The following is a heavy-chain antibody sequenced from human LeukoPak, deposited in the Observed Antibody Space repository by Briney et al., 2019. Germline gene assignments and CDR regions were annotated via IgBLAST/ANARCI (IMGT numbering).Heavy chain of an antibody. CDR2: IWNDGRNK. J-gene: IGHJ4*02. CDR1: GFTFRSYG. CDR3: ARPRGLRYSSSSVYFDY. V-gene: IGHV3-33*01. Sequence: PGGSLRLSCAASGFTFRSYGMHWVRRAPGKGLEWVAVIWNDGRNKYYVDSVKGRFTISRDNSKNTLYLQMNTLKVDDTAVYYCARPRGLRYSSSSVYFDYWGQGTLVTVSS. D-gene: IGHD6-6*01.